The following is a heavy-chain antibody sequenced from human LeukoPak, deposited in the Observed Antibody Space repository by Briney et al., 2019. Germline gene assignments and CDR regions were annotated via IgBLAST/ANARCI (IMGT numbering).Heavy chain of an antibody. CDR1: GFTLSSYG. D-gene: IGHD5-24*01. CDR2: IWYDGSNT. J-gene: IGHJ1*01. V-gene: IGHV3-33*01. CDR3: ARGDGYNDAEYLQH. Sequence: GGSLRLSCAASGFTLSSYGMHWVRQAPGKGLEWVAVIWYDGSNTYYGDSVKGRFTISKDNSKKTLYLQMNSLRVEDTAVYYCARGDGYNDAEYLQHWGQGTLVTVS.